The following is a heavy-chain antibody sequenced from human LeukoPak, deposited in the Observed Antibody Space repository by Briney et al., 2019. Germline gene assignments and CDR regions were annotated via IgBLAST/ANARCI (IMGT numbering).Heavy chain of an antibody. D-gene: IGHD5-18*01. CDR3: ARGTGEGYTYGRYYFDY. Sequence: ASVKVSCKASGYTFTSYGISWVRQAPGQGLEWMGWISGYNGNTNYAQKFQGRVTMTTDTSTSTAYMELSRLRSDDTAVYYCARGTGEGYTYGRYYFDYWGQGILVTVSS. CDR1: GYTFTSYG. V-gene: IGHV1-18*01. CDR2: ISGYNGNT. J-gene: IGHJ4*02.